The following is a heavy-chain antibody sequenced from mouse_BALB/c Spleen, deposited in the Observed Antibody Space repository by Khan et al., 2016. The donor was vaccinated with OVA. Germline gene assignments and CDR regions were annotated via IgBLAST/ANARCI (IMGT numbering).Heavy chain of an antibody. J-gene: IGHJ3*01. Sequence: VQLVESGAELARPGASVKMSCKASGYTFTTYTIHWVKQRPGQGLEWIGYIIPSTDYTTYNQKFKDKATLTADKSSSTAYMQLSSLTADDSAVYYCAKEGAYYRSDGWFAYWGQGTLVTGSA. CDR2: IIPSTDYT. CDR1: GYTFTTYT. V-gene: IGHV1-4*01. CDR3: AKEGAYYRSDGWFAY. D-gene: IGHD2-14*01.